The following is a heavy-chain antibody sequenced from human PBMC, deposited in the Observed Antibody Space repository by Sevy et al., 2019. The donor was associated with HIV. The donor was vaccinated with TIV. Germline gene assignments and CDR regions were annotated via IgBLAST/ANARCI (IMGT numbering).Heavy chain of an antibody. D-gene: IGHD2-15*01. J-gene: IGHJ6*02. CDR2: IYSGGST. V-gene: IGHV3-53*01. CDR1: GFTVSSNY. Sequence: GGSLRLSCAASGFTVSSNYMSWVRQAPGKGLEWVSVIYSGGSTYYADSVKGRFTMSKDNSKNMLYLQRNSLRAEDTAVYYCARDHHSGYCSGGSCYSWGMDVWGQGTTVTVSS. CDR3: ARDHHSGYCSGGSCYSWGMDV.